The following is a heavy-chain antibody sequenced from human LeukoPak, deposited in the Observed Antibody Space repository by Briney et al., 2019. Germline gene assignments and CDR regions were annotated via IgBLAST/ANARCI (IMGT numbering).Heavy chain of an antibody. D-gene: IGHD6-13*01. V-gene: IGHV1-2*02. J-gene: IGHJ6*02. CDR1: GYTFTGYY. CDR2: INPNSGGT. Sequence: GASVKVSCKASGYTFTGYYMHWVRQAPGQGLEWMGWINPNSGGTNYAQKFQGRVTMTRDTSISTAYMELSRLRSDDTAVYYCARDQSGSSSWYVNYYYGMDVWGQGTTFTVSS. CDR3: ARDQSGSSSWYVNYYYGMDV.